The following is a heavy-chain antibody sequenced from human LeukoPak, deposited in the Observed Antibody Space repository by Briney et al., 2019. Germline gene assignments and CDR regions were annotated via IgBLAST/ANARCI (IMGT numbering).Heavy chain of an antibody. D-gene: IGHD2-2*01. Sequence: GESLKVSCKGSGYSFTSYWIGWVRQMPGKGLEWMGIIHPGDSDTRYSPSFQGQVTISADKSISTAYLQWSSLKASDTAMYYCARRYCSSTSCLTRWFDPWGQGTLVTVSS. CDR1: GYSFTSYW. J-gene: IGHJ5*02. CDR2: IHPGDSDT. CDR3: ARRYCSSTSCLTRWFDP. V-gene: IGHV5-51*01.